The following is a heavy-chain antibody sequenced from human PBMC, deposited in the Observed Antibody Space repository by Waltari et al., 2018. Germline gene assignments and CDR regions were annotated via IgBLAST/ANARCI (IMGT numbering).Heavy chain of an antibody. D-gene: IGHD2-21*02. Sequence: QVQLQESGPSLLKPSETLSPICTVSGGSISGFYWSWVRQPPGKGLDWIGYIYYTGSSNFTPSLKSRVTMSVDTSKNQFSLKLSSVTAADTAFYYCARGGGGDWEWFDPLGQGTLVTVSS. CDR3: ARGGGGDWEWFDP. CDR2: IYYTGSS. V-gene: IGHV4-59*01. CDR1: GGSISGFY. J-gene: IGHJ5*02.